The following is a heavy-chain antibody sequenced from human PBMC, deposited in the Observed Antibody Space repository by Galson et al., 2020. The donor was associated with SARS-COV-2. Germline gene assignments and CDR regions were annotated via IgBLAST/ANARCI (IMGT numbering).Heavy chain of an antibody. CDR2: LYYRGRT. D-gene: IGHD3-10*01. V-gene: IGHV4-31*03. CDR1: GGPISSGGYY. CDR3: ARAVRGVIIKGFDWFDP. Sequence: SETLSLTCTVSGGPISSGGYYWSSIRQHPGKGLEWIGYLYYRGRTYHNPSLTNRLTISVDTSKNQFSLKLSSVTDADTAVYYCARAVRGVIIKGFDWFDPWGQGTLVTVSS. J-gene: IGHJ5*02.